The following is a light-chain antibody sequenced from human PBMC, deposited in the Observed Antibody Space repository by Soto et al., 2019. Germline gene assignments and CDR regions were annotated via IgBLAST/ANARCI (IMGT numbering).Light chain of an antibody. CDR2: DVS. CDR3: SYFTTISTFV. CDR1: SSDVGRYDY. V-gene: IGLV2-14*01. J-gene: IGLJ1*01. Sequence: QSVLAQPASVSGSPGQSITISCTGTSSDVGRYDYVSWFQQHPGKTPKLLIYDVSNWPSGASDRFSGSKSGNAASLTISGLAAEDEADYCCSYFTTISTFVFGTGTQVTVL.